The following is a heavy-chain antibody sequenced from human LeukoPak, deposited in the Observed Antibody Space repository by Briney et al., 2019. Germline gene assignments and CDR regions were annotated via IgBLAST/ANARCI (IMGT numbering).Heavy chain of an antibody. CDR3: ARDPRGYYDSSGYSHFDY. CDR2: IYSGGST. Sequence: GGSLRLSCAASGFTVSSNYMSWVRQAPGKGLEWVSVIYSGGSTYYADSVKGRFTTSRDNSKNTLYLQMNSLRAEDTAVYYCARDPRGYYDSSGYSHFDYWGQGTLVTVSS. J-gene: IGHJ4*02. CDR1: GFTVSSNY. V-gene: IGHV3-66*01. D-gene: IGHD3-22*01.